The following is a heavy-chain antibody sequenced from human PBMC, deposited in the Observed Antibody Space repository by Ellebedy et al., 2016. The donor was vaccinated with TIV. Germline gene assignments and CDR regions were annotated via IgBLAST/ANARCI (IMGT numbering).Heavy chain of an antibody. J-gene: IGHJ4*02. CDR3: ARLAIQWELHHFDY. D-gene: IGHD1-26*01. V-gene: IGHV3-23*01. CDR2: IGSNSDNT. CDR1: GFTLNTYA. Sequence: PGGSLRLSCAASGFTLNTYAMSRVRQAPGKGLEWVSTIGSNSDNTHYADSVKGRFTISRDNSKNTLFLQMDSLRAGDTAVYYCARLAIQWELHHFDYWGPGTLVTVSP.